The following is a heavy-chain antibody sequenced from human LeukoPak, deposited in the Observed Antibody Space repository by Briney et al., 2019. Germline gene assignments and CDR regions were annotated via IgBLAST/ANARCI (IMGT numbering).Heavy chain of an antibody. J-gene: IGHJ4*02. CDR2: INHSVST. CDR1: GGSFSGYY. V-gene: IGHV4-34*01. Sequence: PSETLSLTCAVYGGSFSGYYWSWIRQPPGKGLEWVGEINHSVSTNYNPSLKSRVTISVDTSKNQFSLKLSSVTAADTAVYYCARGRSKITMVRGVPSYYFDYWGQGTLVTVSS. D-gene: IGHD3-10*01. CDR3: ARGRSKITMVRGVPSYYFDY.